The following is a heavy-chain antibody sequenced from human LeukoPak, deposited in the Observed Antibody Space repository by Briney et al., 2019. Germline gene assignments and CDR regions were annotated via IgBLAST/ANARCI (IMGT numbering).Heavy chain of an antibody. CDR3: ARGWGGEDWFDP. D-gene: IGHD3-16*01. CDR2: INPNSGGT. CDR1: GYTFTGYY. Sequence: ASVKVSCKASGYTFTGYYMHWVRQAPGQGLEWMGRINPNSGGTNYAQKFQGRVTMTRDTSISTAYMELNRLRSDDTAVYYCARGWGGEDWFDPWGQGTLVTVSS. V-gene: IGHV1-2*06. J-gene: IGHJ5*02.